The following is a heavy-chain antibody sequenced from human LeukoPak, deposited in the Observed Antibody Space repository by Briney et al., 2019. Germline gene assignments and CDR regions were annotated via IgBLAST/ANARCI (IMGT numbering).Heavy chain of an antibody. J-gene: IGHJ2*01. V-gene: IGHV3-66*04. CDR2: VRSAGST. CDR1: GFTVSRNF. CDR3: ARQAQNSGYSSRLHWYFDL. D-gene: IGHD5-18*01. Sequence: PGGSLRLSCAASGFTVSRNFMTLVRQAPGMGLEWVSLVRSAGSTYYADSVKGRFTISRDNSKNMLYLQMNSLRAEDTAVYYCARQAQNSGYSSRLHWYFDLWGPGALVTVSS.